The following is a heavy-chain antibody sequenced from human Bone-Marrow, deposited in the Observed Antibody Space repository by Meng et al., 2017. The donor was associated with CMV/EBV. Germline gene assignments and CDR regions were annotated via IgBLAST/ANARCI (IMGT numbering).Heavy chain of an antibody. CDR2: IYSGGSST. J-gene: IGHJ4*02. D-gene: IGHD3-16*01. V-gene: IGHV3-23*03. CDR3: AKDRGAGGDFDY. CDR1: GFTFSSYA. Sequence: GESLKISCAASGFTFSSYAMSWVRQAPGKGLEWVSVIYSGGSSTYYADSVKGRFTISRDNSNNTLYMQMNSLRAADTAVYSCAKDRGAGGDFDYWGQGTLVTVSS.